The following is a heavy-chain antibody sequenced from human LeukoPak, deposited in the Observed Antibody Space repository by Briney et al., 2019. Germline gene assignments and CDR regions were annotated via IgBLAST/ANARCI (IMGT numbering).Heavy chain of an antibody. CDR1: GSIFPNYW. CDR2: IYPADSDT. V-gene: IGHV5-51*01. D-gene: IGHD5-24*01. CDR3: ARRKGDGYNSPFDY. J-gene: IGHJ4*02. Sequence: GASLQISCKSSGSIFPNYWIGSVRQLPGQGLEWMGIIYPADSDTRYSPAFQGQVTISADKSINTAYLQWTSLKASDTAMYYCARRKGDGYNSPFDYWGQGTLVTVAS.